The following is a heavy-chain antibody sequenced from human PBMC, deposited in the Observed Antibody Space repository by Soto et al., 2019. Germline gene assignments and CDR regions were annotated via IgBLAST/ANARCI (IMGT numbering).Heavy chain of an antibody. D-gene: IGHD1-26*01. CDR1: GYTFSRSG. CDR2: ISTYNGDA. J-gene: IGHJ6*02. V-gene: IGHV1-18*01. CDR3: ARSGSVPYYYYGLDV. Sequence: QVQLVQSGAEVRKAGASVKVSCKTSGYTFSRSGISWVLQAPGQGLELMGWISTYNGDANYAQKLQGRVTMTTDTSTSTAFMELGSLTSDDTAVYYCARSGSVPYYYYGLDVWGQGTTVTVSS.